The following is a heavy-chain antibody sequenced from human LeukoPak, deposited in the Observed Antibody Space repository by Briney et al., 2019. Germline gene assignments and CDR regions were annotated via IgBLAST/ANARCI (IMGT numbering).Heavy chain of an antibody. Sequence: GGSLRLSCAASGFTFSSYWMSWVRQAPGKGLEWVANIKQDGSEKYYVDSVKGRFTISRDNAKNSLYLRMNSLRAEDTAVYYCARVSGQRYYYDSSGYPATFDYWGQGTLVTVSS. CDR3: ARVSGQRYYYDSSGYPATFDY. CDR2: IKQDGSEK. D-gene: IGHD3-22*01. J-gene: IGHJ4*02. V-gene: IGHV3-7*01. CDR1: GFTFSSYW.